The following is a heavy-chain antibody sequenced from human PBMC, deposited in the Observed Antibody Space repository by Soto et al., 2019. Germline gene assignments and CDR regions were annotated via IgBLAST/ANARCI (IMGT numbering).Heavy chain of an antibody. CDR2: ISYSGGT. CDR3: TTTDYDDSSGYYNLNV. Sequence: SETLSLTCTVSGGSISSGGYYWSWIRQHPGKGLEWIGYISYSGGTYYNPSLKSRVTISIDTSKNQFSLKLTSVTAADTAVYNCTTTDYDDSSGYYNLNVWGQGTTVTVSS. D-gene: IGHD3-22*01. J-gene: IGHJ6*02. V-gene: IGHV4-31*08. CDR1: GGSISSGGYY.